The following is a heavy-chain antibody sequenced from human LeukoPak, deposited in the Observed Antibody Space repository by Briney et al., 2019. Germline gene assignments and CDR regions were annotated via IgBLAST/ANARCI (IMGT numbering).Heavy chain of an antibody. J-gene: IGHJ5*02. CDR2: IYYSGST. CDR1: GGSISSSSYY. CDR3: ARATGRGSGSYYSWFDP. V-gene: IGHV4-39*07. Sequence: SETLSLTCTVSGGSISSSSYYWGWIRQPPGKGLEWIGSIYYSGSTYYNPSLKSRVTISVDTSKNQFSLKLSSVTAADTAVYYCARATGRGSGSYYSWFDPWGQGTLVTVSS. D-gene: IGHD3-10*01.